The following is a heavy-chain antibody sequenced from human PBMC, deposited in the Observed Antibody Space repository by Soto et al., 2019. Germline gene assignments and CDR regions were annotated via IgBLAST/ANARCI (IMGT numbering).Heavy chain of an antibody. CDR2: ISYDGNNK. V-gene: IGHV3-30-3*01. Sequence: QVQLVESGGGVDQPGRSLRLSCAASGFILSTYAMYWVRQAPGKGLEWVAVISYDGNNKYYADSVKGRFNISRDNSKNALYLQMNSLRAEDTAVYYCARAGCDGGSCYTLVGLRYGMDVWGQGTTVTVSS. D-gene: IGHD2-15*01. J-gene: IGHJ6*02. CDR1: GFILSTYA. CDR3: ARAGCDGGSCYTLVGLRYGMDV.